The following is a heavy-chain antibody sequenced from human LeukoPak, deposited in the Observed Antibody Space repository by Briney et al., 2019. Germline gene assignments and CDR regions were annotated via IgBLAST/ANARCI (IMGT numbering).Heavy chain of an antibody. J-gene: IGHJ4*02. V-gene: IGHV3-30*02. Sequence: GGSLRLSCAASGFTFSSYGMHWVRQAPGKGLEWVAFIRYDGSNKYYADSVKGRFTISRDNSKNTLYLQMNSLRAEDTAVYYCAKEVAAAGAVGYFDYWGQGTLVTVSS. CDR2: IRYDGSNK. CDR3: AKEVAAAGAVGYFDY. D-gene: IGHD6-13*01. CDR1: GFTFSSYG.